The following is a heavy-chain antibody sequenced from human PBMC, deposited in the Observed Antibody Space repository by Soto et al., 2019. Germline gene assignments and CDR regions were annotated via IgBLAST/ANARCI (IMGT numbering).Heavy chain of an antibody. CDR1: GFSLSTSGVG. D-gene: IGHD2-8*01. V-gene: IGHV2-5*02. CDR3: AHKEPRMNHFDY. Sequence: ASGPTLVNPTQTLTLTCTFSGFSLSTSGVGVGWIRQPPGKALEWLAVIYWDDDKRYSPSLKNRLTITKDTSKNHVVLTMTNIDTVDTATYYCAHKEPRMNHFDYWGQGTPVTVSS. CDR2: IYWDDDK. J-gene: IGHJ4*02.